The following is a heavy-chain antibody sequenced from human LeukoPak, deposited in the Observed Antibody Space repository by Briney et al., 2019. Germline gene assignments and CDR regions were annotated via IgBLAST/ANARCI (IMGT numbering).Heavy chain of an antibody. CDR3: ARVLYYDSSGYYYPVAFDI. Sequence: GASVKVSCKASGHTLTGYYMHWVRQAPGQGLDSMGWINPNSGGTNYAQKFQGRVTMTRDTSISTAYMELSRLRSDDTAVYYCARVLYYDSSGYYYPVAFDIWGQGTMVTVSS. J-gene: IGHJ3*02. V-gene: IGHV1-2*02. CDR1: GHTLTGYY. CDR2: INPNSGGT. D-gene: IGHD3-22*01.